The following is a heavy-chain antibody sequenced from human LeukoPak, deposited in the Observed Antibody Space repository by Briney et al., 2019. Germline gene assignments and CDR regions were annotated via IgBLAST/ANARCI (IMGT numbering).Heavy chain of an antibody. Sequence: ASVKVSCKVSGYTLTELSMHWVRQAPGEGLEWMGGFDPEDDETIYAQKFQGRVTMTEDTSTDTAYMELSSLGSEDSAVYYCAAELYGVYTDCCTFHLWGQGTMVTVSS. V-gene: IGHV1-24*01. CDR2: FDPEDDET. D-gene: IGHD4-17*01. CDR3: AAELYGVYTDCCTFHL. CDR1: GYTLTELS. J-gene: IGHJ3*01.